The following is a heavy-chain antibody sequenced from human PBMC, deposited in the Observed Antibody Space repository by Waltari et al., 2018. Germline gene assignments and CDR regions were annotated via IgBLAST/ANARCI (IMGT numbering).Heavy chain of an antibody. CDR3: ARGCIVGAITAPCFDY. V-gene: IGHV4-34*01. CDR1: GGSFRVYY. Sequence: QVQLQPWGAGLLRPAAILSLFCAVNGGSFRVYYWRGIRQPRGMGLEWVGKINHSGSANYNPSLKSRVNTSVDTSKNQFSLKLSSVTAAHTAVYYCARGCIVGAITAPCFDYWGQGNLVTVSS. D-gene: IGHD1-26*01. J-gene: IGHJ4*02. CDR2: INHSGSA.